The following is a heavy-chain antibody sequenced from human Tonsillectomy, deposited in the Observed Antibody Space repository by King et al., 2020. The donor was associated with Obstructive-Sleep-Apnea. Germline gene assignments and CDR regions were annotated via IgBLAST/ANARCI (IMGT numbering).Heavy chain of an antibody. D-gene: IGHD4-17*01. CDR3: TTDPGDFPDY. CDR1: GLTFTNAW. Sequence: VQLVESGGGLVKPGESLRLSCAASGLTFTNAWMSWVRQTSGKRLEWVGRIKSKSDGGAADYPAPVTGRFTISRLDSRNTLYLQMNSLMIEDSGVYYCTTDPGDFPDYWGRGTLVTVSS. J-gene: IGHJ4*02. CDR2: IKSKSDGGAA. V-gene: IGHV3-15*01.